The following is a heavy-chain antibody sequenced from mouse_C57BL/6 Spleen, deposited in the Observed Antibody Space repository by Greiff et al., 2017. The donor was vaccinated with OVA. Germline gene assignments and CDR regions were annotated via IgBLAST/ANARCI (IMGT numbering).Heavy chain of an antibody. CDR2: IYPGSGST. V-gene: IGHV1-55*01. CDR1: GYTFTSYW. J-gene: IGHJ4*01. D-gene: IGHD1-1*01. Sequence: QVQLKQPGAELVKPGASVKMSCKASGYTFTSYWITWVKQRPGQGLEWIGDIYPGSGSTNYNEKFKSKATLTVDTSSSTAYMQLSSLTSEDSAVYDCARSDYDTAMDYWGQGTSVTVSS. CDR3: ARSDYDTAMDY.